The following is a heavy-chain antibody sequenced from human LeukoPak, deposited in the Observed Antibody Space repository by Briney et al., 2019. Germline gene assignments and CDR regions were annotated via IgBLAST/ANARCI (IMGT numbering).Heavy chain of an antibody. CDR3: ARDGGAAGNHYYYYYMDV. D-gene: IGHD3-16*01. J-gene: IGHJ6*03. CDR2: IIPIFGTA. V-gene: IGHV1-69*05. Sequence: SVKVSCKASGGTFSSYAISWVRQVPGQGLEWMGGIIPIFGTANYAQKFQGRVTITTDESTSTAYMELSSLRSEDTAVYYCARDGGAAGNHYYYYYMDVWGKGTTVTVSS. CDR1: GGTFSSYA.